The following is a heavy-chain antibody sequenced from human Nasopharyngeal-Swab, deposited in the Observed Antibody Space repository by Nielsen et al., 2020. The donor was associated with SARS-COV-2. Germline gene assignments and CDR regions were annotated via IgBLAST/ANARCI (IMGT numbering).Heavy chain of an antibody. D-gene: IGHD1-20*01. CDR1: QFAFGNYW. V-gene: IGHV3-7*03. CDR2: IKEDGSEK. J-gene: IGHJ4*02. Sequence: GGSLRLSCVVSQFAFGNYWMSWVRQAPGKRLEWVANIKEDGSEKDYVDSVKGRFTISRDNIKNSLYLQMNSLRVEDTAVYFCARLPRNNWRLDSWGQGILVTVSS. CDR3: ARLPRNNWRLDS.